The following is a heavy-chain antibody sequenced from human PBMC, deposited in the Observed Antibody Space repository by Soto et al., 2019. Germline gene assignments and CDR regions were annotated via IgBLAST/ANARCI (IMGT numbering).Heavy chain of an antibody. CDR3: AKDASYAIDY. CDR2: IRWSSGGI. J-gene: IGHJ4*02. V-gene: IGHV3-9*01. Sequence: EVQLVECGGGLVQPGRSLRLSCVASGFIFEDYAMHWVRQAPGQGLEWVSSIRWSSGGIDYADSVKGRFTISRDNAKKSLYLQMNSLKPDDTALYYCAKDASYAIDYWGQGTLVTVSS. D-gene: IGHD2-2*01. CDR1: GFIFEDYA.